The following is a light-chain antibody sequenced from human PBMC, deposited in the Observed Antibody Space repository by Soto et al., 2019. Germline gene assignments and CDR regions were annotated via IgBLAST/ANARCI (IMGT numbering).Light chain of an antibody. CDR1: SSDIGSYDL. Sequence: QSALTQPASVSGPLGQSIVISCTGSSSDIGSYDLVSWYQQYPGKAPKVVIFEGTKRPSGVSNRFSGSKSGNTASLTISGLQTEDEADYYCCSYAGSRTYVFGGGTKLTVL. CDR3: CSYAGSRTYV. CDR2: EGT. V-gene: IGLV2-23*01. J-gene: IGLJ2*01.